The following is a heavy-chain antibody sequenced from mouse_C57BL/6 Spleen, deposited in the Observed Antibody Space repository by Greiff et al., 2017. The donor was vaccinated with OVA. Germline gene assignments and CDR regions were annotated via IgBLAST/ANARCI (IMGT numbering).Heavy chain of an antibody. CDR1: GYTFTSYW. Sequence: QVQLQQPGAELVMPGASVKLSCKASGYTFTSYWMHWVKQRPGQGLEWIGEIDPSDSYTNYNQKFKGKSTLTVDKSSSTAYMQLSSLTSGDSAVYYCARDDGYHFDYGGQGTTLTVSS. CDR2: IDPSDSYT. V-gene: IGHV1-69*01. CDR3: ARDDGYHFDY. J-gene: IGHJ2*01. D-gene: IGHD2-3*01.